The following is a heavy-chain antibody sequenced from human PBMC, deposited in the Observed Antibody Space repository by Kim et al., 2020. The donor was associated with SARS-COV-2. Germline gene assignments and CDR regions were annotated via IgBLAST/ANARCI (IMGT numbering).Heavy chain of an antibody. V-gene: IGHV3-73*01. D-gene: IGHD3-22*01. CDR2: IRSKANSYAT. J-gene: IGHJ3*02. CDR1: GFTFSGSA. Sequence: GGSLRLSCAASGFTFSGSAMHWVRQASGKGLEWVGRIRSKANSYATAYAASVKGRFTISRDDSKNTAYLQMNSLKTEDTAVYYCNRRKWYYDSSGSGDAFDIWGQGTMVTVSS. CDR3: NRRKWYYDSSGSGDAFDI.